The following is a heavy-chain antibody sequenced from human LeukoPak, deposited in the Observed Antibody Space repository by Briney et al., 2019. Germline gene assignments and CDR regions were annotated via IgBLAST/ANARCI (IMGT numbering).Heavy chain of an antibody. CDR3: ARQSLSYYYGSGSYRHYYYYYMDV. D-gene: IGHD3-10*01. Sequence: GESLKISCKGSGYSFTSYWIGWVRQMPGKGLEWMGIIYPGDSDTRYSPSFQGQVTISADKSISTAYLQWSSLKASDTAMYYCARQSLSYYYGSGSYRHYYYYYMDVWSKGTTVTVSS. CDR1: GYSFTSYW. CDR2: IYPGDSDT. V-gene: IGHV5-51*01. J-gene: IGHJ6*03.